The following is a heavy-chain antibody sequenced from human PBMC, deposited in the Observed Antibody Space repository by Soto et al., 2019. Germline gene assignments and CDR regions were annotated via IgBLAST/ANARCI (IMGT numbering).Heavy chain of an antibody. CDR2: IYYSGST. CDR1: GGSISSYY. D-gene: IGHD3-9*01. Sequence: SETLSLTCTVSGGSISSYYCSWIRQSPGKGLEWIGYIYYSGSTNYNPSLKSRVTISVDTSKNQFSLKLSSVTAADTAVYYCARSGIYYFDFGLWFDYWGQGTLVTVS. V-gene: IGHV4-59*01. CDR3: ARSGIYYFDFGLWFDY. J-gene: IGHJ4*02.